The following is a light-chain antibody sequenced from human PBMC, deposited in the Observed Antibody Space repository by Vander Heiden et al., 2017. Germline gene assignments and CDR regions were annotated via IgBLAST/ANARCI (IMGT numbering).Light chain of an antibody. V-gene: IGKV1-5*03. J-gene: IGKJ3*01. CDR2: KVS. Sequence: DIQMTQSPSTLSASVGDTVTITCRASQGISTWLAWYQKKPGKAPKLLIYKVSSVENGVPSRFSGSGSGTEFTLTISGLQADDFASYYCQQYSSLLTFGPGTKVDI. CDR3: QQYSSLLT. CDR1: QGISTW.